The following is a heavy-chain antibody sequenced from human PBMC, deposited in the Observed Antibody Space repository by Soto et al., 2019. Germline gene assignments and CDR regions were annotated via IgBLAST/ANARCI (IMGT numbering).Heavy chain of an antibody. D-gene: IGHD2-15*01. V-gene: IGHV1-2*02. CDR3: ARDITGPVAAAYGMDV. J-gene: IGHJ6*02. CDR1: GYTFTGYY. Sequence: SVKVSCKASGYTFTGYYMHWVRQAPGQGLEWMGWINPNSGGTNYAQKFQGRVTMTRDTSISTAYMELSRLRSDDTAVYYCARDITGPVAAAYGMDVWGQGTTVTVSS. CDR2: INPNSGGT.